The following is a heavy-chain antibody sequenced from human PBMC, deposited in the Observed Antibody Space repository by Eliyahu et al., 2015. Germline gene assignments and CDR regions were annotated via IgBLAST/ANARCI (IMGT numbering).Heavy chain of an antibody. Sequence: QVQLQESGPGLVKPSETLSLTCTVSGGSISSYYWSWIRPPPGKGLEWIGYIYYSGSTNYNPPPKSPVTISVNTSKNQFSLKLSSVTAADTAVYYCARHFPGHYDILTGYYNLPSGMDVWGQGTTVTVSS. CDR3: ARHFPGHYDILTGYYNLPSGMDV. CDR1: GGSISSYY. V-gene: IGHV4-59*08. CDR2: IYYSGST. J-gene: IGHJ6*02. D-gene: IGHD3-9*01.